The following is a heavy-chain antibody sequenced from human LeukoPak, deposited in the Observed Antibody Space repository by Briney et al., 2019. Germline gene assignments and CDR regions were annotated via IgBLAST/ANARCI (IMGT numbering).Heavy chain of an antibody. J-gene: IGHJ6*02. CDR1: GFIFSSYA. V-gene: IGHV3-23*01. Sequence: GGSLRLSCAASGFIFSSYAMSWVRQAPGKGLEWVSAISGSGGSTYYADSVKGRFTISRDNSKNTLYLQMNSLRAEDTAVYYCAKVGNYDFWSGYYAYYYYYGMDVWGQGTTVTVSS. D-gene: IGHD3-3*01. CDR2: ISGSGGST. CDR3: AKVGNYDFWSGYYAYYYYYGMDV.